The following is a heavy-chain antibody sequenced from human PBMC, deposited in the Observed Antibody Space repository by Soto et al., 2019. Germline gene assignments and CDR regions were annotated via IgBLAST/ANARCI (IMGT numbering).Heavy chain of an antibody. CDR3: VKDRIPMTTKLFRAFDI. CDR2: ISSNGGST. CDR1: GFTFSSYA. V-gene: IGHV3-64D*08. Sequence: GGSLRLSCSASGFTFSSYAMHWVRQAPGKGLEYVSAISSNGGSTYYADSVKGRFTISRDNSKNTLYLQMSSLRAEDTAVYYCVKDRIPMTTKLFRAFDIWGQGTMVTVSS. J-gene: IGHJ3*02. D-gene: IGHD4-17*01.